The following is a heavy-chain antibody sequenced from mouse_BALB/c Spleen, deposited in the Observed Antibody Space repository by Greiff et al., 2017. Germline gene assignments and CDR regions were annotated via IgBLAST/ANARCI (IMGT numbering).Heavy chain of an antibody. J-gene: IGHJ4*01. Sequence: QVQLQQSGAELVKPGASVKLSCKASGYTFTSYWMHWVKQRPGQGLEWIGEINPSNGRTNYTEKFKSKATLTVDKSSSTAYMQLSSLTSEDSAVYYCARGKITTGYYYAMDYWGQGTSVTVSS. CDR2: INPSNGRT. CDR1: GYTFTSYW. CDR3: ARGKITTGYYYAMDY. V-gene: IGHV1S81*02. D-gene: IGHD2-4*01.